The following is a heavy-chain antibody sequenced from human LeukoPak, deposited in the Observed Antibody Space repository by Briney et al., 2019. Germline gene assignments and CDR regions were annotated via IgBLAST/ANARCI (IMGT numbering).Heavy chain of an antibody. J-gene: IGHJ3*02. CDR2: IYYSGST. CDR3: ARLSCYDFWSGYRNDAFDI. Sequence: PSETLSLTCTVSGGSISSYYWSWIRQPPGKGLEWIGYIYYSGSTNYNPSLKSRVTISVDTSKNQFSLKLSSVTAADTAVYYCARLSCYDFWSGYRNDAFDIWGQGTMVTVSS. V-gene: IGHV4-59*01. CDR1: GGSISSYY. D-gene: IGHD3-3*01.